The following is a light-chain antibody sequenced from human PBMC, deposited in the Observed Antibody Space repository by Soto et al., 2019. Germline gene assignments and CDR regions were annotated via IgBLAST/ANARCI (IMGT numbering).Light chain of an antibody. CDR1: QSISTF. Sequence: DIQMTQFPSSLSASVRDRVTITCRTSQSISTFVNWYQQKPGKAPKLLIYGASNLQSGVPSRFSGSGSGTDFTLTISSLQPEDFATYFCQQSYSTPTFGQGTRLEIK. CDR3: QQSYSTPT. J-gene: IGKJ5*01. V-gene: IGKV1-39*01. CDR2: GAS.